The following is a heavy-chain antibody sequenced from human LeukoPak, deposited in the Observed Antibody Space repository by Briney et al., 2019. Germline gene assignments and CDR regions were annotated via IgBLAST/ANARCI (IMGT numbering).Heavy chain of an antibody. CDR2: ISGSGGST. D-gene: IGHD2-2*01. Sequence: PGGSLRLSCAASGFTFSSYAMSWVRQAPGKGLEWVSAISGSGGSTYYADSVKGRFTISRDNSKNTLYLQMNSLRAEDTAVYYCAKGTSSVPAAYYAFDIWSQGTMVTVSS. CDR3: AKGTSSVPAAYYAFDI. J-gene: IGHJ3*02. CDR1: GFTFSSYA. V-gene: IGHV3-23*01.